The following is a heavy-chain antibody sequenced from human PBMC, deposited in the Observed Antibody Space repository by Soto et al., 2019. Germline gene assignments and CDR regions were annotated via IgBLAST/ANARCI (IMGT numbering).Heavy chain of an antibody. D-gene: IGHD3-22*01. CDR1: GFTFSSYS. V-gene: IGHV3-23*01. Sequence: EVQLLESGGGLVQPGGSLRLSCAASGFTFSSYSMSWVRQAPGKGLEWVSVVSNGGGSTYYADSVKGRFTISSDNSKNTLYLQMRSLRAEDTAVYYCAKGVPMRTDTGGQGTLVTVSS. CDR2: VSNGGGST. CDR3: AKGVPMRTDT. J-gene: IGHJ4*02.